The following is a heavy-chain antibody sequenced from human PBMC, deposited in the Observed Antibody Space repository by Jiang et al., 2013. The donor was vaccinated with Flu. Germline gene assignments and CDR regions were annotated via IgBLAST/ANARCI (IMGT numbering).Heavy chain of an antibody. CDR2: INNNGDNT. CDR1: GFTYSIHA. V-gene: IGHV3-23*04. J-gene: IGHJ5*02. CDR3: AKDFPRSWFDP. Sequence: VQLVESGGGLVQPGGSLTLSCAASGFTYSIHAMTWFRQAPGKGLEWVSTINNNGDNTWYADSVKGRFTISRDNSKSTLYLQMNSLRGEDTALYYCAKDFPRSWFDPWGQGTLVTVSS.